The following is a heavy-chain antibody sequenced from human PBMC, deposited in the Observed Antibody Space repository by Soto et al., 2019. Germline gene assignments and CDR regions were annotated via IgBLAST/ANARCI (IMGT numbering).Heavy chain of an antibody. D-gene: IGHD1-26*01. CDR1: GGSISSGGYY. V-gene: IGHV4-31*03. J-gene: IGHJ5*02. CDR2: IYYSGST. Sequence: QVQLQESGPGLVKPSQTLSLTCTVSGGSISSGGYYWSWIRQHPGKGLEWIGNIYYSGSTYYNPSLKSRVTISVDTSKNQFSLNLTSVTAADTAVYYCARDRWDNWIDPWGQGTLVTVSS. CDR3: ARDRWDNWIDP.